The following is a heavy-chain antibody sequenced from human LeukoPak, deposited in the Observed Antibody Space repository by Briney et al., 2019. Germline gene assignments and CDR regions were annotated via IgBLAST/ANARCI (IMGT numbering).Heavy chain of an antibody. CDR1: GGSISDYY. CDR2: IYCSGYT. Sequence: SETLSLTCTVSGGSISDYYWTWIRQPPGKGLEWIGHIYCSGYTIYNPSLKSRVTISVDTSKNQFSLKLTSVTTADTAVYYCAREGGGFDIWGQGTMVTVSS. CDR3: AREGGGFDI. V-gene: IGHV4-59*01. D-gene: IGHD3-16*01. J-gene: IGHJ3*02.